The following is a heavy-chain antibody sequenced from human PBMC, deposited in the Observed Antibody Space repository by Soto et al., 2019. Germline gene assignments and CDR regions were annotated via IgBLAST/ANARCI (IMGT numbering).Heavy chain of an antibody. Sequence: EVQLVESGGGLVQPGRSLRLSCAASGFTFDDYAMHWVRQTPGKGLEWVSGIDWNSRRVGYADSVKGRFTISRDNAKNSLYLQMSSLRTEDTAFYYCAKGLCAGCHTENDYWGQGILVTVSS. CDR1: GFTFDDYA. CDR2: IDWNSRRV. D-gene: IGHD2-21*01. CDR3: AKGLCAGCHTENDY. V-gene: IGHV3-9*01. J-gene: IGHJ4*02.